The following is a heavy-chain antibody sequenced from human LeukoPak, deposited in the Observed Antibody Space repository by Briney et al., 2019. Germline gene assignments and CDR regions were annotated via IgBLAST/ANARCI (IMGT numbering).Heavy chain of an antibody. D-gene: IGHD2-2*01. CDR3: ASQSSPKAFDF. CDR2: IKGDGSEI. CDR1: GFTFSTYW. Sequence: GGSLRLSCAASGFTFSTYWMSWVRQAPGKGLEWVATIKGDGSEIRYVDSVKGRFTISRDNARTSLYLQMNSLRGEDTAMYYCASQSSPKAFDFWGQGTLVTVSS. J-gene: IGHJ4*02. V-gene: IGHV3-7*05.